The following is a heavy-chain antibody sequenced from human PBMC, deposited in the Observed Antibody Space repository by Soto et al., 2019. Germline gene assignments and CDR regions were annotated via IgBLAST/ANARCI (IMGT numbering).Heavy chain of an antibody. Sequence: VRPMRHSCPASEVPFINYSMSCVRQTPGKGLEWVSAISGSGGSTYYADSVKGRFTISRDNSKNTLYLQMNSLRAEDTAVYYCAKVATYYDFWSGSRVSGEYYYSGMDVWGNRTTVIVSS. CDR3: AKVATYYDFWSGSRVSGEYYYSGMDV. CDR1: EVPFINYS. CDR2: ISGSGGST. D-gene: IGHD3-3*01. V-gene: IGHV3-23*01. J-gene: IGHJ6*01.